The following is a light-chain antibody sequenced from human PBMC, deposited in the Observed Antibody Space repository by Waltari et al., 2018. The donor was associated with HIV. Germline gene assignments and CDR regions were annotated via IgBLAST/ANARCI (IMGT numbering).Light chain of an antibody. CDR1: QKILLSSTNKNY. V-gene: IGKV4-1*01. Sequence: DIVLTQSPDSLAVSLGGRATMNCKSSQKILLSSTNKNYLSWYQQRPGQPPRLLIYWASSRESGVPERFTGSGSGTNFTLTISRLQAEDVAVYFCQQYYSNPRTFGQGTKV. CDR3: QQYYSNPRT. CDR2: WAS. J-gene: IGKJ1*01.